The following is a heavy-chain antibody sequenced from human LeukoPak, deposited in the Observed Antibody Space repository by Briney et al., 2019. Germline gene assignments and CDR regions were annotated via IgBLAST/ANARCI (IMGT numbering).Heavy chain of an antibody. V-gene: IGHV1-18*01. J-gene: IGHJ4*02. CDR1: GYTFTSYG. Sequence: GASVKASCKASGYTFTSYGISWVRQAPGQGLEWMGWISAYNGNTNYAQKLQGRATMTTDTSTSTAYMELRSLRSDDTAVYYCARDTETYDYVWGSYRYFDYWGQGTLVTVSS. CDR2: ISAYNGNT. CDR3: ARDTETYDYVWGSYRYFDY. D-gene: IGHD3-16*02.